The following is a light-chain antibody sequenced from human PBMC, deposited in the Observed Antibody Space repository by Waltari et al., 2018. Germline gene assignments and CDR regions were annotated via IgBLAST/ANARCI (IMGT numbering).Light chain of an antibody. J-gene: IGLJ2*01. V-gene: IGLV1-47*02. CDR1: SSNIGSNY. CDR3: AVWDNSLRSVL. Sequence: QTVLTPPPSASGTPGQSVTISCSGSSSNIGSNYVYWYQQLPGTAPKLLMYYGNQRPSGVPDRFSGSKSGTSASLAITGLRAEDEADYYCAVWDNSLRSVLFGGGTRLTVL. CDR2: YGN.